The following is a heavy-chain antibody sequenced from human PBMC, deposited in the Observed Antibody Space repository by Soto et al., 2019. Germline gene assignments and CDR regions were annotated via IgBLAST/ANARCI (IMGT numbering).Heavy chain of an antibody. D-gene: IGHD1-26*01. CDR1: GFTFSSYA. V-gene: IGHV3-30-3*01. CDR3: AILSGSYDY. CDR2: ISYDGSNK. J-gene: IGHJ4*02. Sequence: QVQLVESGGGVVQPGRSLRLSCAASGFTFSSYAMHWVRQAPGKGLEWVAVISYDGSNKYYADSVKGRFTISRDNAKNTLYLQMNSLRAEDTAVYYCAILSGSYDYWGQGTLVTVSS.